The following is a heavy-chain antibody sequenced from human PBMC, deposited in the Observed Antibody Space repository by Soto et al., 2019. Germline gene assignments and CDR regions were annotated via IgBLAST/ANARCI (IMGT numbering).Heavy chain of an antibody. D-gene: IGHD3-9*01. J-gene: IGHJ3*02. CDR3: ARGVLRYFDWLSQAPFDI. Sequence: QVHLVQSGAEVKKPGASVKVSCKASGYTFTSYAMHWVRQAPGQRLEWMGWINAGNGNTKYSQQFQGRVTITRDTSASTAYMELSSLRSEDTAVYYCARGVLRYFDWLSQAPFDIWGQGTMVTVSS. CDR1: GYTFTSYA. V-gene: IGHV1-3*01. CDR2: INAGNGNT.